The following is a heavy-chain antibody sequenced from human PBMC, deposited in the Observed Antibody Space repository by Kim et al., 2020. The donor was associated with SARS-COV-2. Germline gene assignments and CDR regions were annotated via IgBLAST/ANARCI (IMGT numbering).Heavy chain of an antibody. V-gene: IGHV3-23*05. CDR1: GFSFSSQS. CDR2: IDQTGNVK. J-gene: IGHJ4*02. CDR3: AKRRDGYVDY. Sequence: GGSLRLSCAASGFSFSSQSMSWVRQAPGKGLECVSDIDQTGNVKYHADPVKGRFTVSRDNSKNELYLQMNSLTAEDTAIYYCAKRRDGYVDYWGQGALVTVS.